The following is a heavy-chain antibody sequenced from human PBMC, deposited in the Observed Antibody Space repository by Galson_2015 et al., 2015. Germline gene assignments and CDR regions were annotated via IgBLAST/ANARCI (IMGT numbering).Heavy chain of an antibody. D-gene: IGHD4-17*01. CDR2: IERKEGT. CDR1: GYSLINGHW. CDR3: ARNGDYALDS. Sequence: ETLSLTCAVSGYSLINGHWWSWVRQSPGKGLEWIEEIERKEGTTYNPSLRGRATISVDTSKNHLSLSLTSVTAADTALYYCARNGDYALDSWGQGTLVTVSS. V-gene: IGHV4-4*02. J-gene: IGHJ4*02.